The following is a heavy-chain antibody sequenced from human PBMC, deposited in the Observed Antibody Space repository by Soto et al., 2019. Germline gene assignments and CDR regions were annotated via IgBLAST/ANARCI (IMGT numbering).Heavy chain of an antibody. D-gene: IGHD2-15*01. CDR3: ARESCSGGSCYGYYYGMDV. Sequence: QVQLVQSGAEVKKPGSSVKVSCKASGGTFSSYAISWVRQAPGQGLEWMGGIIPIFGTANYAQKFQGRVTITADESTSTAYMELSSLRSEDTAVYYCARESCSGGSCYGYYYGMDVWGQGTTVTVSS. V-gene: IGHV1-69*01. CDR2: IIPIFGTA. CDR1: GGTFSSYA. J-gene: IGHJ6*02.